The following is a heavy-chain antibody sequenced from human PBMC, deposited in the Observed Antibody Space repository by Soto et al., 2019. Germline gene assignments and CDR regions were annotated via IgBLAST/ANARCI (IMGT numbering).Heavy chain of an antibody. V-gene: IGHV4-59*01. J-gene: IGHJ5*02. D-gene: IGHD2-2*01. CDR3: ARGRHCTSNRCFGFPSIWFDP. Sequence: QVQLQESGPGLLRPSATLSLTGTVSGRPITGDYWGGIRQPPGKELAYLGHIYYTGSTRYNPSLTSRGTVSLYPCREPCALTMTSWTAADTAVYYCARGRHCTSNRCFGFPSIWFDPWGQGTLVTVSS. CDR2: IYYTGST. CDR1: GRPITGDY.